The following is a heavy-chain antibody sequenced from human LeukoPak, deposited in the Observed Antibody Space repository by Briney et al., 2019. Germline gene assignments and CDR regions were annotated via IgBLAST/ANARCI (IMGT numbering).Heavy chain of an antibody. Sequence: PGGSLRLSCAASGFTFSSYAMSWVRQAPGKGLEWVSSISSSSSYIYYADSVKGRFTISRDNAKNTLYLQMNSLRAEDTAVYYCAKRGYYGSGSYSRYYYYYGMDVWGQGTTVTVSS. J-gene: IGHJ6*02. D-gene: IGHD3-10*01. V-gene: IGHV3-21*04. CDR1: GFTFSSYA. CDR3: AKRGYYGSGSYSRYYYYYGMDV. CDR2: ISSSSSYI.